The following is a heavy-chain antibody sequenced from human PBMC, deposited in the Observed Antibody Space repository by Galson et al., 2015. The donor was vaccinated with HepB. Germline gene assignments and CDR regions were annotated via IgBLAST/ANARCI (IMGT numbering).Heavy chain of an antibody. CDR1: GFTFSSYS. J-gene: IGHJ6*02. CDR3: ARDGGRVMRRVRGIAVAGTKDYYYYGMDV. V-gene: IGHV3-48*02. CDR2: ISSSSSTI. D-gene: IGHD6-19*01. Sequence: SLRLSCAASGFTFSSYSMNWVRQAPGKGLEWVSYISSSSSTIYYADSVKGRFTISRDNAKNSLYLQMNSLRDEDTAVYYCARDGGRVMRRVRGIAVAGTKDYYYYGMDVWGQGTTVTVSS.